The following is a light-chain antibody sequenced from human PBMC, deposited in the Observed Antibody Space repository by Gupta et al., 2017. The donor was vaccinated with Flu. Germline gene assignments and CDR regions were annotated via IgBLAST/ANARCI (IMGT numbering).Light chain of an antibody. CDR1: QGIGNG. Sequence: PSSLSASIGDRVTITCRASQGIGNGLAWYQQKPEKAPKSLIYGASNLQGGVPSRFSGSGSETDFTLTISSLEPEDFATYYCQQYRNYPLTFGGGTKVE. CDR2: GAS. V-gene: IGKV1D-16*01. J-gene: IGKJ4*01. CDR3: QQYRNYPLT.